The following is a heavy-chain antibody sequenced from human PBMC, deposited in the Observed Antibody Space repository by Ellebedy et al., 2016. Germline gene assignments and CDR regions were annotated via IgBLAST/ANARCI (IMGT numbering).Heavy chain of an antibody. Sequence: GESLKISXAASGFSFSSYTMNWVRQAPGKGLEWVSYISSGSNTIYYADSVKGRFTIPRDNAKNSLYLQMNSLRADDTAVYYCARRVRYDGSGYYYPASLDHWGQGTLVTVSS. CDR2: ISSGSNTI. J-gene: IGHJ4*02. CDR1: GFSFSSYT. V-gene: IGHV3-48*01. D-gene: IGHD3-22*01. CDR3: ARRVRYDGSGYYYPASLDH.